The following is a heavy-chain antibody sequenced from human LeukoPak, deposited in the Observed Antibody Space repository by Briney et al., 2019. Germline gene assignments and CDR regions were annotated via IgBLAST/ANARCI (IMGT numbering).Heavy chain of an antibody. V-gene: IGHV1-46*01. CDR2: INPSGGST. D-gene: IGHD6-6*01. Sequence: ASVKVSCKASGYTFTSYYMHWVRQAPGQGLEWMGIINPSGGSTSYAQKFQGRVTMTRDMSTSTVYMELSSLRSEDTAVYYCARDRSYSSSSFDYYYYYMDVWGKGTTVTVSS. CDR1: GYTFTSYY. J-gene: IGHJ6*03. CDR3: ARDRSYSSSSFDYYYYYMDV.